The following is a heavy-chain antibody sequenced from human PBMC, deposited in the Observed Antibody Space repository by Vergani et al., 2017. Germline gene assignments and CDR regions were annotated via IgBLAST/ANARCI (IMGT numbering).Heavy chain of an antibody. V-gene: IGHV1-69*13. J-gene: IGHJ6*02. Sequence: QVQLVQSGAEVKKPGSSVKVSCKASGGTFSSHGISWVRQAPGQGFEWMGRITPLFGTTNIPQTFRGSVTITADKSTGTAYMELSSLKSEDTAMYYCSRDPWLSSGSGKQFYGMDVWGQGTKVTVS. CDR2: ITPLFGTT. CDR3: SRDPWLSSGSGKQFYGMDV. CDR1: GGTFSSHG. D-gene: IGHD3-10*01.